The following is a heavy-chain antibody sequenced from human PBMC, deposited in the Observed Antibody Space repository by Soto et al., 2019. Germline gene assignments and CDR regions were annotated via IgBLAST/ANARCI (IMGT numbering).Heavy chain of an antibody. D-gene: IGHD4-17*01. Sequence: EVQLVESGGGLVQPGGSLRLSCAASGFTFSSYAMSWVRQAPGKGLEWVSSISGYGDDTYYADSVKGRFTISRDNSRNTLFLLMNSLRAEDTAVYYCTKDQGTTVTIWFDPWGQGTLVTVSS. CDR2: ISGYGDDT. CDR3: TKDQGTTVTIWFDP. V-gene: IGHV3-23*04. CDR1: GFTFSSYA. J-gene: IGHJ5*02.